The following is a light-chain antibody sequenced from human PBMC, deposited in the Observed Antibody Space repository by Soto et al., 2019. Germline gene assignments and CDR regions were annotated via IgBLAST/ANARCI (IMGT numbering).Light chain of an antibody. CDR2: DAS. CDR3: QQRSNWTRT. Sequence: EIVFTQSPATLSLSPGERATLSCRASQSVSSSLAWYQQKPGQAPRLLIYDASNRATGIPARFSGSGSGTEFTLTISSLEPEDFEVDYCQQRSNWTRTFGQGTQVDIK. CDR1: QSVSSS. V-gene: IGKV3-11*01. J-gene: IGKJ1*01.